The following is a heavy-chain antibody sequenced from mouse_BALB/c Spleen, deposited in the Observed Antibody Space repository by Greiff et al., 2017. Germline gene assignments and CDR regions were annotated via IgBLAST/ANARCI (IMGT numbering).Heavy chain of an antibody. J-gene: IGHJ4*01. D-gene: IGHD1-1*01. V-gene: IGHV10-1*02. CDR2: IRSKSNNYAT. CDR3: VRHYYGENYYAMDY. Sequence: EVHLVESGGDLVKPGGSLKLSCAASGFTFNTYAMNWVRQAPGKGLEWVARIRSKSNNYATYYADSVKDRFTISRDDSQSMLYLQMNNLKTEDTAMYYCVRHYYGENYYAMDYWGQGTSVTVSS. CDR1: GFTFNTYA.